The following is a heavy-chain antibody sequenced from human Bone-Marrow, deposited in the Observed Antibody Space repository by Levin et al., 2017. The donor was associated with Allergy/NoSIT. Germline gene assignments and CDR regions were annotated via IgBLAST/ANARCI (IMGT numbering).Heavy chain of an antibody. J-gene: IGHJ4*02. Sequence: GGSLRLSCATSGFTFSRYVMHWIRQAPGKGLEWVAVISNDDSNKYYADSVKGRFTISRDKSKNTLYLQMDSLRPEDTAVFYCAREDASGNYAYLDYWGQGTLVTVSS. CDR3: AREDASGNYAYLDY. CDR1: GFTFSRYV. D-gene: IGHD3-22*01. CDR2: ISNDDSNK. V-gene: IGHV3-30*04.